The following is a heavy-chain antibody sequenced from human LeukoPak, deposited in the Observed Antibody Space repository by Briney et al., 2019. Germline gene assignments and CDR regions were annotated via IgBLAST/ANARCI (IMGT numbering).Heavy chain of an antibody. J-gene: IGHJ6*03. V-gene: IGHV4-34*01. CDR3: ASCRDGYYYYYMDV. D-gene: IGHD5-24*01. CDR1: GGSFSDYY. CDR2: INHSGST. Sequence: SETLSLTCAVYGGSFSDYYWSWIRQPPGKGLEYIGEINHSGSTNYNPSFESRVTISVDTSKNQFSLKLSSLTAADTAVYYCASCRDGYYYYYMDVWGKGTTVTVSS.